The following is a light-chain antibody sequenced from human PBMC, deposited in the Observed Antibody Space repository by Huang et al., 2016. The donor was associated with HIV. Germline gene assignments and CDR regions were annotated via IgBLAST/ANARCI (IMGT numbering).Light chain of an antibody. CDR2: GAA. V-gene: IGKV3-15*01. CDR3: QQYNNGPPYT. Sequence: EIVMTQSPATLSVSPGERASLSCRASQNIYTILAWYQQKPGQAPRLLIYGAAVRANGIPDRCSGSGSGTEFTLTISSLQSEGSAVYYCQQYNNGPPYTFGQGTKLEIK. CDR1: QNIYTI. J-gene: IGKJ2*01.